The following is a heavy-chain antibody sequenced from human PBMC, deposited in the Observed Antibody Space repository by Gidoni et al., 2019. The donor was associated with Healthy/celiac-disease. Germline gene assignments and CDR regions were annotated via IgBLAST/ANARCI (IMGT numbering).Heavy chain of an antibody. Sequence: EVQLVESGGGLVKPGGSLRLSCAASGFTFSSYSMNWVRQAQGKGLDWVSSISSSSSYIYYADSVKGRFTISRDNAKNSLYLQMNSLRAEDTAVYYCARGGITIFGVFSRPWGQGTLVTVSS. V-gene: IGHV3-21*01. D-gene: IGHD3-3*01. J-gene: IGHJ4*02. CDR2: ISSSSSYI. CDR3: ARGGITIFGVFSRP. CDR1: GFTFSSYS.